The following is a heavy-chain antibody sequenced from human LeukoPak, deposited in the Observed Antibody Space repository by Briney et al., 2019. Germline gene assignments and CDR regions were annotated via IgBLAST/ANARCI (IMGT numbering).Heavy chain of an antibody. D-gene: IGHD4-23*01. Sequence: KASETLSLTCTVSGYSISSGYYWGWIRQPPGKGLEWIGSIYHSGSTYYNPSLKSRVTISVDTSKNQFSLKLSSVTAADTAVYYCARTAVVTPGYYFDYWGQGTLVTVSS. CDR3: ARTAVVTPGYYFDY. CDR1: GYSISSGYY. J-gene: IGHJ4*02. CDR2: IYHSGST. V-gene: IGHV4-38-2*02.